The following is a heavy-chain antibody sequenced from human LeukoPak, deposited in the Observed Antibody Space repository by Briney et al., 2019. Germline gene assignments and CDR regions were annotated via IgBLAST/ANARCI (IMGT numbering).Heavy chain of an antibody. CDR3: AAPPAALFDY. CDR1: GFTFSSYA. V-gene: IGHV3-23*01. CDR2: ISGSGGST. Sequence: GGSLRLSCAASGFTFSSYAMSWVRQAPGKGLEWVSAISGSGGSTYYADSVKGRFTISRDNSENTPYLQMNSLRAEDTAVYYCAAPPAALFDYWGQGTLVTVSS. J-gene: IGHJ4*02. D-gene: IGHD2-2*01.